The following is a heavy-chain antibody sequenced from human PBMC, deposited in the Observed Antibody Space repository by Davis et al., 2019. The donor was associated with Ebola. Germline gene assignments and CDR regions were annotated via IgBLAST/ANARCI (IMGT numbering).Heavy chain of an antibody. V-gene: IGHV4-4*02. Sequence: MPSETLSLTCTLSDVSSSSFDWWTWVRPSPGKGLEWIGEISNRGAINHNPTLGSRVTISVDKSNNQFSLRLTSVTAADTAIYYCTRGNRECYECLDFWGQGTLVTVSS. CDR2: ISNRGAI. J-gene: IGHJ4*02. CDR1: DVSSSSFDW. D-gene: IGHD3-16*01. CDR3: TRGNRECYECLDF.